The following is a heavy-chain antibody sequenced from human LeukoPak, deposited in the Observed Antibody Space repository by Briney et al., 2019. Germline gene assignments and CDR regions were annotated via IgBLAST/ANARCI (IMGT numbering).Heavy chain of an antibody. J-gene: IGHJ5*01. Sequence: SETLSLTCTVSGYSVSSGYFWGWIRPPPGKRLEWIGNMYHTGTTYYSPSLKSRVTITIDTSKNQFSLKLRSVTAADTAVYYCVSPKTNGWFDFWAQGSLVTVSS. V-gene: IGHV4-38-2*02. CDR2: MYHTGTT. CDR1: GYSVSSGYF. D-gene: IGHD2-8*01. CDR3: VSPKTNGWFDF.